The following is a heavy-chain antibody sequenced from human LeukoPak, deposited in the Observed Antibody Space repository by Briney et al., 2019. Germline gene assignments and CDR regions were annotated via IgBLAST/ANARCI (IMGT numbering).Heavy chain of an antibody. D-gene: IGHD1-26*01. V-gene: IGHV3-7*01. J-gene: IGHJ3*02. CDR2: IKRDGSEK. CDR1: RFTFNTYW. Sequence: PGGSLRLSCAASRFTFNTYWMSWVRQAPGKGLEWVATIKRDGSEKYYVDPVKGRFTISRDNAKNSLYLQMNSLRVEDTAVYYCARPGSYFAFDIWGQGTMVTVSS. CDR3: ARPGSYFAFDI.